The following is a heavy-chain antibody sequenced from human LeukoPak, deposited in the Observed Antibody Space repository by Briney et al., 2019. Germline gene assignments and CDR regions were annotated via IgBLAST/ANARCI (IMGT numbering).Heavy chain of an antibody. V-gene: IGHV1-24*01. CDR3: ARLYYDSSGYYNWFDP. CDR1: GYTLTELS. D-gene: IGHD3-22*01. CDR2: FDPEDGET. Sequence: ASVKVSCKVSGYTLTELSMHWVRQAPGKGLEWMGGFDPEDGETIYAQKFQGRVTMTEDTSTDTAYMELSSLRSEDTAVYYCARLYYDSSGYYNWFDPWGQGTLVTVSS. J-gene: IGHJ5*02.